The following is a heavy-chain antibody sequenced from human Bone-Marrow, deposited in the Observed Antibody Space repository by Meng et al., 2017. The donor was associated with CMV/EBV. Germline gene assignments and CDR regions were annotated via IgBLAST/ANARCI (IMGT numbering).Heavy chain of an antibody. V-gene: IGHV4-59*01. D-gene: IGHD3-16*01. Sequence: SETLSLTCTVSGGSISSYFWSWIRQPPGKGLEWIGYIYYSGSTNYNPSLKSRVTISVDTSKNQFSLKLSSVTAADTAVYYCARGDFDYWGQGPRVTGSS. CDR3: ARGDFDY. CDR1: GGSISSYF. CDR2: IYYSGST. J-gene: IGHJ4*02.